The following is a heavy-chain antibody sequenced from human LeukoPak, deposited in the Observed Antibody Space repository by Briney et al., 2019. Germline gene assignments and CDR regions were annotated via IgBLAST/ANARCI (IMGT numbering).Heavy chain of an antibody. CDR2: IYHSGST. D-gene: IGHD1-26*01. CDR1: GGSISSSNW. CDR3: TRDVPRYRAFDI. J-gene: IGHJ3*02. V-gene: IGHV4-4*02. Sequence: PSETLSLTCAVSGGSISSSNWWSWVRQPPGKGLEWVGEIYHSGSTNYNPSLKSRVTISVDKSKNQFSLKLSSVTAADTAVYYCTRDVPRYRAFDIWGQGTMVTVSS.